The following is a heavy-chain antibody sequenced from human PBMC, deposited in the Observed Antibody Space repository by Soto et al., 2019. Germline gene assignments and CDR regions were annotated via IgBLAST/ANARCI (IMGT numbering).Heavy chain of an antibody. D-gene: IGHD6-13*01. Sequence: QVQLVQSGAEVEKPGASVKVSCKASGYTFTSYAISWVRQAPGQGLEWMGRISTSNGNTNYAQKLQGRVTLTTDTSTSTAYMELRSLRSDDTAVYYCARDAGTDWFDPWVQGTLVTVSS. CDR2: ISTSNGNT. J-gene: IGHJ5*02. CDR1: GYTFTSYA. CDR3: ARDAGTDWFDP. V-gene: IGHV1-18*01.